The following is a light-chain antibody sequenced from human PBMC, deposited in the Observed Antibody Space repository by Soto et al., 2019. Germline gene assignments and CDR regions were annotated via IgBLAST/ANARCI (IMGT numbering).Light chain of an antibody. V-gene: IGLV1-40*01. Sequence: QLVLTQPPSVSGAPGQRVTISCTGSSSNIGAGYDVHWYQQLPGTAPKLLIYGNINRPSGVPDRFSGSKSGTSASLAITGLQAEDEADYYCQSYDTSLSGPHVLFGGGTKLTVL. CDR1: SSNIGAGYD. CDR3: QSYDTSLSGPHVL. J-gene: IGLJ2*01. CDR2: GNI.